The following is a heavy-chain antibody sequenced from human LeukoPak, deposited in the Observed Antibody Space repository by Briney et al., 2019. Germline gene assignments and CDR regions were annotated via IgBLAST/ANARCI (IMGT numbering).Heavy chain of an antibody. CDR3: AKDSRADTIFGVVITYYYYYGMDV. CDR2: IIPILGIA. J-gene: IGHJ6*02. Sequence: SVKVSCKASGGTFSSYAISWVRQAPGQGLEWMGRIIPILGIANYAQKFQGRVTITADKSTSTAYMELSSLRAEDTAVYYCAKDSRADTIFGVVITYYYYYGMDVWGQGTTVTVSS. D-gene: IGHD3-3*01. V-gene: IGHV1-69*04. CDR1: GGTFSSYA.